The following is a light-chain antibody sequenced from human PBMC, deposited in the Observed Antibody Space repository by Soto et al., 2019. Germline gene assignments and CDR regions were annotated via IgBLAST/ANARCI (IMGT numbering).Light chain of an antibody. CDR1: SSNIGSNN. CDR3: AAWADSLNGRGV. Sequence: QSVLTQPPSASGTPGQRVTISCSGSSSNIGSNNVNWFQQLPGTAPKLLIYSNNQRPSGVPDRFSGAKSGTSASLAISGLQSEDEAYYYCAAWADSLNGRGVCGGGTKLTVL. CDR2: SNN. V-gene: IGLV1-44*01. J-gene: IGLJ2*01.